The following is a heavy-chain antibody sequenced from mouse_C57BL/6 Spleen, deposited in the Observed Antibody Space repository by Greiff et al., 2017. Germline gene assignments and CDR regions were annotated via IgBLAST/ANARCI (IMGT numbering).Heavy chain of an antibody. D-gene: IGHD2-3*01. J-gene: IGHJ3*01. Sequence: EVKVVESGGGLVQPGGSLKLSCAASGFTFSDYGMAWVRQAPRKGPEWVAFISNLAYSIYYADTVTGRFTISRENAKNTLYLEMSSLRSEDTAMYYCARYYDGYYRGFAYWGQGTMVTVSA. CDR2: ISNLAYSI. CDR1: GFTFSDYG. CDR3: ARYYDGYYRGFAY. V-gene: IGHV5-15*01.